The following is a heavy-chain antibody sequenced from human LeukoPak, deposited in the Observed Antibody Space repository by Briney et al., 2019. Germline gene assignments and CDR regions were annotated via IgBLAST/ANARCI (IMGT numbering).Heavy chain of an antibody. Sequence: PGRALRLSCAASGFTFSSYAMHWGRQAPGQGLERVAVISYDGSNKYYADSVKGRFTISRDNSKNTLYLQMNSLRAEDTAVYYCAREGRSLQTYWGQGTLVTVSS. J-gene: IGHJ4*02. CDR1: GFTFSSYA. D-gene: IGHD5-24*01. CDR2: ISYDGSNK. V-gene: IGHV3-30-3*01. CDR3: AREGRSLQTY.